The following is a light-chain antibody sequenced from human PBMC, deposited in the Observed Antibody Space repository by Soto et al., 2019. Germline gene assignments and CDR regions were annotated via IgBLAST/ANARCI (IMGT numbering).Light chain of an antibody. J-gene: IGKJ1*01. V-gene: IGKV1-5*03. CDR3: QQYNSYWT. CDR2: KAS. Sequence: DIPMTQSPSTLSASVGDRVTITCRASQSISSWLAWYQQKPGKAPKLLIYKASSLESGVPSRVSGSGSGTEFTLTISSLPPDDFATYYCQQYNSYWTFGQGTKVEIK. CDR1: QSISSW.